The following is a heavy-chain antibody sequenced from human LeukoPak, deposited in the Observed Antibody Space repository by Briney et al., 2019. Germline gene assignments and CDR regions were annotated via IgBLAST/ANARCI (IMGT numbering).Heavy chain of an antibody. J-gene: IGHJ5*02. CDR1: GYTFTSYY. CDR3: ARDRVGQWLVHYSNWFDP. CDR2: INPSGGST. V-gene: IGHV1-46*01. Sequence: ASVKVSCKASGYTFTSYYMHWVRQAPGQGLEWMGIINPSGGSTSYAQKFQGRVTMTRDTSTSTVYMELSSLRSEDTAVYYCARDRVGQWLVHYSNWFDPWGQGTLVTVSS. D-gene: IGHD6-19*01.